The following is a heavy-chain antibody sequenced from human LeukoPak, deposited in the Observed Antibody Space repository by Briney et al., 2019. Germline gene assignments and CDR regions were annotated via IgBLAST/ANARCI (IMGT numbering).Heavy chain of an antibody. CDR3: ARARRNYYDSSGYYYSAFDI. V-gene: IGHV4-34*01. CDR1: GGSFSGYY. J-gene: IGHJ3*02. D-gene: IGHD3-22*01. CDR2: INHSRST. Sequence: NSSETLSLTCAVYGGSFSGYYWSWIRQPPGKGLEWIGEINHSRSTNYHPSLKSRVTISVDTSKNQFSLKLSSVTAADTAVYYCARARRNYYDSSGYYYSAFDIWGQGTMVTVSS.